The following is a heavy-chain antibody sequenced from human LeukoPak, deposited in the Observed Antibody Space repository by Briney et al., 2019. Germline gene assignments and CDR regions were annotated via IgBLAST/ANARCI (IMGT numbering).Heavy chain of an antibody. CDR3: ARAQKDPISSEWLLFQYYYYYYMDV. J-gene: IGHJ6*03. V-gene: IGHV1-2*02. Sequence: ASVKVSCKASGYTFTGYYMHWVRQAPGQGLEWMGWINPNSGGTNYAQKFQGRVTMTRDTSISTAYMELSRLRSDDTAVYYCARAQKDPISSEWLLFQYYYYYYMDVWGKGTTVTVSS. D-gene: IGHD3-3*01. CDR2: INPNSGGT. CDR1: GYTFTGYY.